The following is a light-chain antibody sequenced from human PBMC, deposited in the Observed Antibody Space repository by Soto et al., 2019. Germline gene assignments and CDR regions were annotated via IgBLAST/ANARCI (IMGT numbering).Light chain of an antibody. Sequence: DIVMTQSPDSLAVSLGERATINCKSSQSVLSSSNNKNYFAWYQQKPGQTPKLLIYCASTRESGVPDRFSGSGSGTDFTLTISSLQDEDVAVYYCQQAYSSPTFGQGTKLEIK. J-gene: IGKJ2*01. CDR1: QSVLSSSNNKNY. CDR3: QQAYSSPT. V-gene: IGKV4-1*01. CDR2: CAS.